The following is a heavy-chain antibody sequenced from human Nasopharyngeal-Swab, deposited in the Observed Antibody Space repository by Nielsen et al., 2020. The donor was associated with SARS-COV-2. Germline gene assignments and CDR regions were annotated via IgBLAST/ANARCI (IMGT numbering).Heavy chain of an antibody. CDR2: IIPILGIA. D-gene: IGHD6-13*01. Sequence: KISCKASGGTFSSYAISWVRQAPGQGLEWMGRIIPILGIANYAQKFQGRVTITADKSTSTAYMELSSLRSEDTAVYYCVRDATYGQLGNFDYWGQGTLVTVSS. CDR1: GGTFSSYA. V-gene: IGHV1-69*04. CDR3: VRDATYGQLGNFDY. J-gene: IGHJ4*02.